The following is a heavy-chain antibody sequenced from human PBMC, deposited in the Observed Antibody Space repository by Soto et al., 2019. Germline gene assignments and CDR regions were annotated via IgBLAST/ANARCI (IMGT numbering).Heavy chain of an antibody. CDR3: ARDSYSSATH. Sequence: EVQLVESGGGLVQPGGSLRLSCAASGLPFGDNWMHWVRQAPGKGLVWVSRISNDGSDTTYADSVRGRFTVSRDNAKNTLDRQMNSLRAEGTAVYYCARDSYSSATHWGHGTLVTVSS. D-gene: IGHD4-4*01. CDR2: ISNDGSDT. CDR1: GLPFGDNW. V-gene: IGHV3-74*01. J-gene: IGHJ4*01.